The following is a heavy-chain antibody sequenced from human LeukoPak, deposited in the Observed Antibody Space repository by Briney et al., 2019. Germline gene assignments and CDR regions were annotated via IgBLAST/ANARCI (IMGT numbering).Heavy chain of an antibody. Sequence: PSETLSLTCTVSGGSISSNSYYWGWIRQSPGKGLEWIANIYYTGSTYYNPSLKSRITISVDTSKSQFSLELSSVTAADTAIYYCARVSDSRAAGPFDYWGQGTLVTVSS. D-gene: IGHD3-10*01. J-gene: IGHJ4*02. V-gene: IGHV4-39*07. CDR3: ARVSDSRAAGPFDY. CDR1: GGSISSNSYY. CDR2: IYYTGST.